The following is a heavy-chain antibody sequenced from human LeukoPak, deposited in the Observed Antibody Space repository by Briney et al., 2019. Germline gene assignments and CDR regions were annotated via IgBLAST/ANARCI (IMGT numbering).Heavy chain of an antibody. CDR2: INPNSGDT. D-gene: IGHD2-15*01. J-gene: IGHJ4*02. CDR1: GYTFTGYY. Sequence: GASVKVSCEASGYTFTGYYMHWVRQAPGQGLEWMGWINPNSGDTKYAQKFQGRVTMTRDTSISTTYMELSSLGSDDTAVYYCARVSTVAATFDYWGQGTLVTVSS. V-gene: IGHV1-2*02. CDR3: ARVSTVAATFDY.